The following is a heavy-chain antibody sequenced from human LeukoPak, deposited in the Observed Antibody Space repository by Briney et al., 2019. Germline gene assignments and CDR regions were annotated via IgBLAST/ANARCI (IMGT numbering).Heavy chain of an antibody. V-gene: IGHV4-59*01. Sequence: KPSETLSLTCTVSGGSISSYYWSWIRQPPGKGLEWIGYIYYSGSTNYNPSLKSRVTISVDTSKTQFSLKLSSVTAADTAVYYCARGDPYSYGAPSLDYWGQGTLVTVSS. CDR2: IYYSGST. D-gene: IGHD5-18*01. CDR3: ARGDPYSYGAPSLDY. J-gene: IGHJ4*02. CDR1: GGSISSYY.